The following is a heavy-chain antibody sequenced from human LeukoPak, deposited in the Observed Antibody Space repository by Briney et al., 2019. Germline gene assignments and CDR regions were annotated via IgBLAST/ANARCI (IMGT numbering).Heavy chain of an antibody. V-gene: IGHV4-59*01. CDR2: IYYSGST. D-gene: IGHD6-13*01. Sequence: SETLSLTCTVSGGSISSYYWSWIRQPPGKGLEWIGYIYYSGSTNYNPSLKSRVTISVDTSRNQFSLKLSSVTAADTAVYYCARGSSSSWFSWFDPWGQGTLVTVSS. J-gene: IGHJ5*02. CDR1: GGSISSYY. CDR3: ARGSSSSWFSWFDP.